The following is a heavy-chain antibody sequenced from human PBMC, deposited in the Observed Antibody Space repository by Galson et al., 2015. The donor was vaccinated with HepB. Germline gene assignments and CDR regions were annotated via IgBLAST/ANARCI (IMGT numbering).Heavy chain of an antibody. CDR3: AKDSEYQKYYDILTGYSFSAFDI. V-gene: IGHV3-9*01. CDR1: GFTFDDYA. D-gene: IGHD3-9*01. J-gene: IGHJ3*02. Sequence: SLRLSCAASGFTFDDYAMHWVRQAPGKGLEWVSGISWNSGSIGYADSVKGRFTISRDNAKNSLYLQMNSLRAEDTALYYCAKDSEYQKYYDILTGYSFSAFDIWGQGTMVTVSS. CDR2: ISWNSGSI.